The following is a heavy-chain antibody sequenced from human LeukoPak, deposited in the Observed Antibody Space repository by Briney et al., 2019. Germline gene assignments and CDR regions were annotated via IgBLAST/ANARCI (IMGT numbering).Heavy chain of an antibody. CDR2: IYSGGST. CDR1: GFTVSSNY. D-gene: IGHD3-9*01. J-gene: IGHJ4*02. Sequence: GGSLRLSCAASGFTVSSNYMSWVRQAPGKGLEWVSVIYSGGSTYHADSVKGRFTVSRHNSKNTLYLQMNSLRAEDTAVYYCARGSGDYDILTGWIPAHFDYWGQGTLVTVSS. CDR3: ARGSGDYDILTGWIPAHFDY. V-gene: IGHV3-53*01.